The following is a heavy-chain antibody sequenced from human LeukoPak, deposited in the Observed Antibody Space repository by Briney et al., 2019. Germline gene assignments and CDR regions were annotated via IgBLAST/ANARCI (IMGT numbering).Heavy chain of an antibody. CDR1: GYTFTSYD. J-gene: IGHJ6*03. CDR2: ISAYNGNT. CDR3: ARLIAAAGRYYYYYYMDV. D-gene: IGHD6-13*01. V-gene: IGHV1-18*01. Sequence: ASVKVSCKASGYTFTSYDINWVRQATGQGLEWMGWISAYNGNTNYAQKLQGRVTMTTDTSTSTAYMELRSLRSDDTAVYYCARLIAAAGRYYYYYYMDVWGKGTTVTVSS.